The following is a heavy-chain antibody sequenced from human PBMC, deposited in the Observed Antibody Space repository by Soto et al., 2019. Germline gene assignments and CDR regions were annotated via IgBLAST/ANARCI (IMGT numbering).Heavy chain of an antibody. J-gene: IGHJ5*02. D-gene: IGHD6-19*01. CDR2: MNPNSGNT. V-gene: IGHV1-8*01. CDR3: ARGGWGSGWFVD. Sequence: ASVNVSCKASGYTFTSYDINWVRQATEQGLEWMGWMNPNSGNTGYAQKFQGRVTMTRNTSISTAYMELSSLRSEDTAVYYCARGGWGSGWFVDWGQGTLVTVSS. CDR1: GYTFTSYD.